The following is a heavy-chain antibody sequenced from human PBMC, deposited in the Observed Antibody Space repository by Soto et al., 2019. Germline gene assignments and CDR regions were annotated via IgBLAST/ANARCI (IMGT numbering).Heavy chain of an antibody. V-gene: IGHV3-72*01. D-gene: IGHD1-26*01. Sequence: GGSLRLSCAASGFAFSAHYMDWVRQAPGKGLEWVGRIKNKANSYTTEYAASVEGRFTISREDSQNSLYLQMNSLKTEDTAVYYCARVSLVGPSGGRYFDYWGQGSQVTVSS. CDR1: GFAFSAHY. J-gene: IGHJ4*02. CDR2: IKNKANSYTT. CDR3: ARVSLVGPSGGRYFDY.